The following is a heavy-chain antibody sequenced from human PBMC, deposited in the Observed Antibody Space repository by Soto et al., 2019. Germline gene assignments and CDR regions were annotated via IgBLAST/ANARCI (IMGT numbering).Heavy chain of an antibody. CDR3: ARVLLEGGLDY. CDR2: IYFSGST. V-gene: IGHV4-30-4*01. Sequence: QVQLQESGPGLVKPSQTLSLTCTVSGGPIGSGDYYWSWIRQPPGKGLEWIGYIYFSGSTYYNPSLTSRVTISVDTSKNQFSLKLRSVTAADTAVYYCARVLLEGGLDYWGQGTLVTVSS. J-gene: IGHJ4*02. D-gene: IGHD3-16*01. CDR1: GGPIGSGDYY.